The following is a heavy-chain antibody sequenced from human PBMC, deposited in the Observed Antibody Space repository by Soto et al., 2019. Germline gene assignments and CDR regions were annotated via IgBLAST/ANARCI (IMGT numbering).Heavy chain of an antibody. D-gene: IGHD3-3*01. CDR2: IYWDDDK. CDR1: GFSLSTSGVG. Sequence: SGPTLVNPTPTLTLTCTFSGFSLSTSGVGVGWIRQPPGKALEWLALIYWDDDKRYSPSLKSRLTITKDTSKNQVVLTMTNMDPVDTATYYCAHAYYDFWSGYYKATRFDPWGQGTLVTVSS. V-gene: IGHV2-5*02. CDR3: AHAYYDFWSGYYKATRFDP. J-gene: IGHJ5*02.